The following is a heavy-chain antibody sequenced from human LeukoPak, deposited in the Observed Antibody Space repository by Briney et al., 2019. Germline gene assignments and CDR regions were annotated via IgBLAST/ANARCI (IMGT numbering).Heavy chain of an antibody. V-gene: IGHV5-51*01. Sequence: PGESLKISCKGSGYSFTSYWIGWVRQMPGKGLEWMGIIYPGDSDTRYSPSFQGQVTISADKSISTAYLQWSSLKASDTAMYYCARRNGPGSSPLVYWYFDLWGRGTLVTVSS. J-gene: IGHJ2*01. CDR1: GYSFTSYW. D-gene: IGHD6-6*01. CDR3: ARRNGPGSSPLVYWYFDL. CDR2: IYPGDSDT.